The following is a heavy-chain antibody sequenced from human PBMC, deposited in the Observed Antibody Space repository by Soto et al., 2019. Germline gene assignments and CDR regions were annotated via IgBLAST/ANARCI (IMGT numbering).Heavy chain of an antibody. CDR3: ARVPRFRLTGTTVPVYYFDY. J-gene: IGHJ4*02. CDR1: GGSFSGYY. Sequence: SETLSLTCAVYGGSFSGYYWSWIRQPPGKGLEWIGEINHSGSTNYNPSLKSRVTISVDTSKNQFSLKLSSVTAADTAVYYCARVPRFRLTGTTVPVYYFDYWGQGTLVTVSS. CDR2: INHSGST. V-gene: IGHV4-34*01. D-gene: IGHD1-20*01.